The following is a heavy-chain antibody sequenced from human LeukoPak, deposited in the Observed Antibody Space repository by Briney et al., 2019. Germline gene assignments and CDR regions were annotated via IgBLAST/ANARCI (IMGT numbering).Heavy chain of an antibody. V-gene: IGHV4-39*07. CDR2: IYYSGST. Sequence: SETLSLTCTVSGGSISSSSYYWGWIRQPPGKGLEWIGSIYYSGSTYYNPSLKSRVTISVDTSKNQFSLRLSSVTAADTAVYYCARDKGDGYSYANWFDPWGQGTLVTVSS. CDR3: ARDKGDGYSYANWFDP. J-gene: IGHJ5*02. CDR1: GGSISSSSYY. D-gene: IGHD5-18*01.